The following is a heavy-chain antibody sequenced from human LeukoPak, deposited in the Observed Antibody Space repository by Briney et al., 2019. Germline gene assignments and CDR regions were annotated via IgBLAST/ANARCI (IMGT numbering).Heavy chain of an antibody. CDR1: GYSISSGYY. CDR3: ARDEGSSSPNMDY. D-gene: IGHD6-6*01. J-gene: IGHJ4*02. V-gene: IGHV4-38-2*02. CDR2: IYHSGST. Sequence: PSETLSLTCTVSGYSISSGYYWGWIRQPPGKGLERIGSIYHSGSTYYNPSLKRRVTISVDTSKNQCSLKLSSVTAADTAVYYCARDEGSSSPNMDYWGQGTLVTVSS.